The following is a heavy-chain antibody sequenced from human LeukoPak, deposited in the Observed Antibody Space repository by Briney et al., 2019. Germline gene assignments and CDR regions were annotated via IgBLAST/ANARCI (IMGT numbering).Heavy chain of an antibody. Sequence: GGSPRLSCAASGFTFSSYWMHWVRQAPGKGLVWVSCIKSDGSSTTYADSVKGRFTISRDNAKNTLHLQMNSLRAEDTAVYYCARDSSSWYYDNWGQGTLVTVSS. CDR2: IKSDGSST. CDR1: GFTFSSYW. D-gene: IGHD6-13*01. CDR3: ARDSSSWYYDN. J-gene: IGHJ4*02. V-gene: IGHV3-74*03.